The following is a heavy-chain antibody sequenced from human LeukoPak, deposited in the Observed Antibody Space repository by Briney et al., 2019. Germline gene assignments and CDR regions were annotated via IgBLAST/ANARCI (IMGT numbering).Heavy chain of an antibody. CDR1: GGSIRSYR. CDR3: AREEAAAWYYYMDV. Sequence: SETLSLTCTVSGGSIRSYRWSWIRQPAGKGLEWIGRIYSSGSTNYNRSLKSRVTMSVDTSKNQFSLKLSSVTAADTAVYYCAREEAAAWYYYMDVWGKGTMVTVSS. V-gene: IGHV4-4*07. J-gene: IGHJ6*03. D-gene: IGHD6-13*01. CDR2: IYSSGST.